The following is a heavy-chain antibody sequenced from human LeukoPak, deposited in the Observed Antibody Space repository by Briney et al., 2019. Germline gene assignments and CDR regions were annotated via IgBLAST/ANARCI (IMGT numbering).Heavy chain of an antibody. CDR2: IIPIFGTA. D-gene: IGHD6-13*01. J-gene: IGHJ6*03. V-gene: IGHV1-69*13. CDR3: ARDDRGIAALRNSYFYYMDV. Sequence: SVKVSCKASGGTFSSHAISWVRQAPGQGLEWMGGIIPIFGTADYAQKFQGRVTFTADEPTSTAYMELSSLRSEDTALYYCARDDRGIAALRNSYFYYMDVWGKGTTVTVSS. CDR1: GGTFSSHA.